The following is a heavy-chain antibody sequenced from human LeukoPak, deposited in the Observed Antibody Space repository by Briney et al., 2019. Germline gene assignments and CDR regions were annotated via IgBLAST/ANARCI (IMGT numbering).Heavy chain of an antibody. CDR1: GFTFSTYA. J-gene: IGHJ4*02. V-gene: IGHV3-23*01. CDR2: ISGSDDGT. CDR3: VRHDFWSGFKGGDY. D-gene: IGHD3-3*01. Sequence: PGGSLRLSCAASGFTFSTYAMSWVRQIPGKGLEWVSAISGSDDGTYYADSVKGRFTISRDNAKNSLYLQMNNLRAEDTAFYYCVRHDFWSGFKGGDYWGQGTLVTVSS.